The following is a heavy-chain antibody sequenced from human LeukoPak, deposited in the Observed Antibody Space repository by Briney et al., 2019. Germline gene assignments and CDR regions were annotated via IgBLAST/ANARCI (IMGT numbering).Heavy chain of an antibody. Sequence: ASVKVSCKASGSTFSSFYMHWVRQAPGQGLEWMGLIHPGDGSTIYAQKFQGRVTMSRDTSTSTVYMDLSSLRFDDTAVYYCATYHIVGANYFDYWGQGTLVTVSS. CDR2: IHPGDGST. CDR1: GSTFSSFY. J-gene: IGHJ4*02. V-gene: IGHV1-46*01. CDR3: ATYHIVGANYFDY. D-gene: IGHD1-14*01.